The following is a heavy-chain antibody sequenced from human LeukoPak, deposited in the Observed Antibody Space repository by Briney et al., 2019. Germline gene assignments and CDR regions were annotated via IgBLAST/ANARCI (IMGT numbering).Heavy chain of an antibody. CDR1: GFTFSSSG. D-gene: IGHD3-22*01. V-gene: IGHV3-23*01. J-gene: IGHJ3*02. CDR2: ISSKGDTT. CDR3: AREIRITMRHAFDI. Sequence: GGSLRLSCAASGFTFSSSGVSWVRQAPGKGLDWVSDISSKGDTTYYAESVKGRFTISRDNSKNTLYLQMNSLRAEDTAVYYCAREIRITMRHAFDIWGQGTMVTVSS.